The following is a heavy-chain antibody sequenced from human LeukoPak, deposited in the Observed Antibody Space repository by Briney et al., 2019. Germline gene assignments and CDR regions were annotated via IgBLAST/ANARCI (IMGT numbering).Heavy chain of an antibody. V-gene: IGHV4-59*01. CDR2: IYNSDRI. Sequence: SETLSLTCSVFGDSMTGYYWNWIRQPPGKGLEWIAYIYNSDRIKYNPSLKSRVTISLDTSKKQFSLKLNSVTAADTAVYYCARDYSGNSYFDYWGQGTLVTVSS. CDR3: ARDYSGNSYFDY. D-gene: IGHD4-23*01. CDR1: GDSMTGYY. J-gene: IGHJ4*02.